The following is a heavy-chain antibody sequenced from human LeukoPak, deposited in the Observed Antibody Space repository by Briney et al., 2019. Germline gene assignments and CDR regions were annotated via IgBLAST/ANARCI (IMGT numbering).Heavy chain of an antibody. CDR1: GFTFSSYA. J-gene: IGHJ4*02. V-gene: IGHV3-23*01. Sequence: GGSLRLSRAPSGFTFSSYAMSWVREGPGKGLEWVSDINGSGGSTYYADSVKGRFTISRDNSKNTLYLQMNSLRAEDTAVYYCAKRIQSAMATGYWGQGTLVTVSS. CDR3: AKRIQSAMATGY. CDR2: INGSGGST. D-gene: IGHD5-18*01.